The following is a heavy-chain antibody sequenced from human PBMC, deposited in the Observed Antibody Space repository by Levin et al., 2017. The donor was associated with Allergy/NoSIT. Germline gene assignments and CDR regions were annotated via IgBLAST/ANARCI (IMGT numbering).Heavy chain of an antibody. CDR3: AKINVRAVLIFRGMDV. Sequence: SETLSLTCAVSGGSFSGNYWTWIRQPPGKGLEWIGEISQSGSTNYNPSLKTRVTISVDTSKNQFSLKLTSVTAADTAVYYCAKINVRAVLIFRGMDVWGQGTTVTVSS. J-gene: IGHJ6*02. CDR1: GGSFSGNY. CDR2: ISQSGST. V-gene: IGHV4-34*01. D-gene: IGHD3-10*02.